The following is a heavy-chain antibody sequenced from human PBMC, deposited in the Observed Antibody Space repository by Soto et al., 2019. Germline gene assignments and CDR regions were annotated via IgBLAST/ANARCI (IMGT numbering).Heavy chain of an antibody. J-gene: IGHJ2*01. CDR1: GGTFSNYP. CDR3: ARGNHRWLQLWFFDL. CDR2: IIPIFGTV. Sequence: QVQLVQSGAEVKKPGSSVKVSCKASGGTFSNYPISWVRQAPGQGLEWMGGIIPIFGTVNYAQKFQGRVTITADEYTSTACMERSSLRSEDTAVYYCARGNHRWLQLWFFDLWGRGTLVTVSS. D-gene: IGHD5-12*01. V-gene: IGHV1-69*12.